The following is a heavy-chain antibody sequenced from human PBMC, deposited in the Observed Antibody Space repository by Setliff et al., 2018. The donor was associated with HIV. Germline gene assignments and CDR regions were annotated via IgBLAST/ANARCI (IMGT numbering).Heavy chain of an antibody. CDR1: GFSFSGSA. D-gene: IGHD3-22*01. J-gene: IGHJ3*02. V-gene: IGHV3-33*01. Sequence: PGGSLRLSCAASGFSFSGSAMHWVRQAPGKGPQWVAVIWHDGSKKYYADSVKGRFTSSRDNSKDTLYLQMNSLTVEDTAVYYCARDPQGYYDSSGHYWGALDIWGQGTMVTVSS. CDR3: ARDPQGYYDSSGHYWGALDI. CDR2: IWHDGSKK.